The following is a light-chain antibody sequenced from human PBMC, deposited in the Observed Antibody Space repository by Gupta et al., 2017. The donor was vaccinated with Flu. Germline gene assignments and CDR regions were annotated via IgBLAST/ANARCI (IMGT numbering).Light chain of an antibody. CDR3: QHYGSAPQREWT. CDR1: PSVSSTF. V-gene: IGKV3-20*01. J-gene: IGKJ1*01. Sequence: EIVLTQSPGTLSLPPGERATLSCRASPSVSSTFLAWYQQKPGQAPRLLLYGTSSRATGSTDRFSGSRYGRECTITISRLEPEECAVYYCQHYGSAPQREWTFGQGTKVEIK. CDR2: GTS.